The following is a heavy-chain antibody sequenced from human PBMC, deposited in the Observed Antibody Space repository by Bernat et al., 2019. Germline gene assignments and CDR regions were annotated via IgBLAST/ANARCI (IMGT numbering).Heavy chain of an antibody. CDR2: IYYSGST. D-gene: IGHD1-14*01. CDR3: AREPST. Sequence: QVQLQESGPGLVKPSETLSLTCTFSVGSISSHYWSWIRQPPGKGLEWIGYIYYSGSTNYNPSRNSRVTISLDSSESQVSLKLSSVTAADTAVYYCAREPSTWGQGTLVTVSS. CDR1: VGSISSHY. J-gene: IGHJ5*02. V-gene: IGHV4-59*08.